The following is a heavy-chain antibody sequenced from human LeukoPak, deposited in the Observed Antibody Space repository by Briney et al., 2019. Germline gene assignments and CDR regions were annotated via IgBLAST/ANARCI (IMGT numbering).Heavy chain of an antibody. J-gene: IGHJ4*02. CDR3: AKDRDTTSSGTFDY. Sequence: GGSLRLSCAASGFTFSSYSMSWVRQAPGKGLEWVSGTSGSGDSTYYADSVKGRFTISRDNSKTTLYLQMTSLRAEDTAVYYCAKDRDTTSSGTFDYWGQGTLVTVSS. CDR2: TSGSGDST. CDR1: GFTFSSYS. V-gene: IGHV3-23*01. D-gene: IGHD6-13*01.